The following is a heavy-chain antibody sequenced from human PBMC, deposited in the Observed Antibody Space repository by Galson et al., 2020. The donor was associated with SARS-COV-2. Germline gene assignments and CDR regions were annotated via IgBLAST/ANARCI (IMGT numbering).Heavy chain of an antibody. CDR2: IDWDGDK. J-gene: IGHJ4*02. D-gene: IGHD6-19*01. CDR1: GFSLTTSGMC. CDR3: ARIDSSGCRGNY. Sequence: ESGPKLVKPTQTLTLTCTFSGFSLTTSGMCVHWIRQPPGKALEWLARIDWDGDKYYSTSLKTRLTISKDTSKNQVVLTMTDMDPVDTATYYCARIDSSGCRGNYWGQGTPVTVSS. V-gene: IGHV2-70*11.